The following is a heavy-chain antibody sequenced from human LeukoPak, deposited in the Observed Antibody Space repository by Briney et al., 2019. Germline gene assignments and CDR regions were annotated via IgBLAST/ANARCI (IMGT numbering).Heavy chain of an antibody. V-gene: IGHV1-46*03. CDR2: INPSGGST. D-gene: IGHD2-15*01. CDR1: GYTFTSYY. J-gene: IGHJ6*02. Sequence: GASVQVSCKASGYTFTSYYMHWVRQAPGQGLEWIAIINPSGGSTSYAQKFQGRVTMTRDTSTSTVYMELSSLRSEDTAVYYCARVALPYCSGGSCYSYYYYGMDVWGQGTTVTVSS. CDR3: ARVALPYCSGGSCYSYYYYGMDV.